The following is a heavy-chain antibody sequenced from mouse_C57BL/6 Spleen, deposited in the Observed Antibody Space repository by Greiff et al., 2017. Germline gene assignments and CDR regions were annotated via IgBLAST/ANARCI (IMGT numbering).Heavy chain of an antibody. CDR1: GYTFTSYW. V-gene: IGHV1-59*01. CDR3: ARRLNWEDYYAMDY. Sequence: VQLQQPGAELVRPGTSVKLSCKASGYTFTSYWMHWVKQRPGQGLEWIGVIDPSDSYTNYNQKFRGKATLTVDTSSSTAYMQLSRLTSEDSAVYYGARRLNWEDYYAMDYWGQGTSVTVSS. CDR2: IDPSDSYT. J-gene: IGHJ4*01. D-gene: IGHD4-1*01.